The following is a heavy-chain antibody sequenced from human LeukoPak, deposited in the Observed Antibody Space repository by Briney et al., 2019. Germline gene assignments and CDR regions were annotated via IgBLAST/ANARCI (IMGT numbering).Heavy chain of an antibody. J-gene: IGHJ4*02. D-gene: IGHD1-14*01. Sequence: ASVKVSCTSSGYILTNYAITWVRQAPGQGLEWMGWISAYNGNTDYAQKFQGRVTMTTDTSTRTAYMDLRSLRSDDTAVYYCARGRLGVSGYKDYLDYWGQGTLVTVYS. CDR1: GYILTNYA. V-gene: IGHV1-18*01. CDR3: ARGRLGVSGYKDYLDY. CDR2: ISAYNGNT.